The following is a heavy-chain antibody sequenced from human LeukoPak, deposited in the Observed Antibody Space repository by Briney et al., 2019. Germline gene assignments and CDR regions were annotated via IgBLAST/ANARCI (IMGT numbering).Heavy chain of an antibody. D-gene: IGHD6-19*01. V-gene: IGHV4-4*07. CDR1: GGSISSYY. CDR2: IYTSGST. CDR3: ASTNVGYTYSSGWYSAEYFQH. Sequence: SETPSLTCTVSGGSISSYYWSWIRQPAGKGLEWIGRIYTSGSTNYNPSLKSRVTMSVDTSKNQFSLKLSSVTAADTAVYYCASTNVGYTYSSGWYSAEYFQHWGQGTLVTVSS. J-gene: IGHJ1*01.